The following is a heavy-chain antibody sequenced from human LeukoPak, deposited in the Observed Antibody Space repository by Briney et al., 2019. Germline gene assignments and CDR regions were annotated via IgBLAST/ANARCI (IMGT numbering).Heavy chain of an antibody. CDR2: ISGSGGST. Sequence: GGSLRLSCAASGFTFSSYAMSWVRQAPGKGLEWVSAISGSGGSTYYADSVKGRFTISRDNSKNTLYLQMNSLRAEDTAVYYFAKIFEYYYDSSGYYSLYFQHWGQGTLVTVSS. D-gene: IGHD3-22*01. V-gene: IGHV3-23*01. J-gene: IGHJ1*01. CDR1: GFTFSSYA. CDR3: AKIFEYYYDSSGYYSLYFQH.